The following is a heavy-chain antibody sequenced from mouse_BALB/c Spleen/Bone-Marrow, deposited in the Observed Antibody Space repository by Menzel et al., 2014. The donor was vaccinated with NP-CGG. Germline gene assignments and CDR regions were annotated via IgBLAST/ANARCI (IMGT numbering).Heavy chain of an antibody. Sequence: EVKLMESGGGLVKPGGSLKLSCAASGFSFSSYPMPWVRQTPEERLEWVATISSGGHDTYYPDSVKGRFTISRDNAKNTLYLQMSSLKSEDTAMYYCSKDGGYDYSYYFDYWGQGTTLTVSS. CDR1: GFSFSSYP. V-gene: IGHV5-6-4*01. CDR3: SKDGGYDYSYYFDY. D-gene: IGHD2-4*01. CDR2: ISSGGHDT. J-gene: IGHJ2*01.